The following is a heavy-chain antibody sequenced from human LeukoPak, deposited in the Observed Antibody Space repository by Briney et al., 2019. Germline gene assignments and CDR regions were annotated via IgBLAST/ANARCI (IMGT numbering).Heavy chain of an antibody. CDR2: ISSSSSYI. CDR3: ARDRWELLLPYSYYYGMDV. Sequence: KSGGSLRLSCAASGFTFSSYSMNWVRQAPGKGLEWVSSISSSSSYIYYADSVKGRFTISRDNAKNSLYLQMNSPRAEDTAVYYCARDRWELLLPYSYYYGMDVWGQGTTVTVSS. V-gene: IGHV3-21*01. J-gene: IGHJ6*02. D-gene: IGHD1-26*01. CDR1: GFTFSSYS.